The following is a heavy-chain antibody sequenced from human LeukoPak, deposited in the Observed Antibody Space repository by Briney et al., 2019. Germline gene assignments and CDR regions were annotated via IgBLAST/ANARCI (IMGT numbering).Heavy chain of an antibody. J-gene: IGHJ4*02. V-gene: IGHV3-21*01. CDR1: GFTFSSYS. CDR3: ARGLTTRGIAVAGSDY. D-gene: IGHD6-19*01. CDR2: ISSSISYI. Sequence: GGSLRLSCAASGFTFSSYSMNWVRQAPGKGLEWVSSISSSISYIYYADSVKGRFTISRDNAKNSLYLQMNSLRAEDTAVYYCARGLTTRGIAVAGSDYWGQGTLVTVSS.